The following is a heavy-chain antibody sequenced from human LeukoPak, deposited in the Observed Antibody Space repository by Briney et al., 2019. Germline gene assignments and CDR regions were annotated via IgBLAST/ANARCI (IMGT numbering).Heavy chain of an antibody. Sequence: PSETLSLTCTVSGGSISSGSYCWSWIRQPAGKGLEWIGRIYTTGSTNYNPSLKSRVTISVDTSKNQFSLKLSSVTAADTAVYYCARGDSSSWRYYFDYWGQGTLVTVSS. J-gene: IGHJ4*02. V-gene: IGHV4-61*02. CDR1: GGSISSGSYC. CDR3: ARGDSSSWRYYFDY. D-gene: IGHD6-13*01. CDR2: IYTTGST.